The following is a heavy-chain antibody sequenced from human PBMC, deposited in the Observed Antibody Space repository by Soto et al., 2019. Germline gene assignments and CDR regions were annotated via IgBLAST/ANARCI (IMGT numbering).Heavy chain of an antibody. Sequence: ASVKVSCKASGYTFTGYYMHWVRQAPGQGLEWMGWINPNSGGTNYAQKFQGWVTMTRDTSISTAYMELSRLRSDDTAVYYCARGQNDFWSGYYPSEFDYWGQGNLVT. CDR2: INPNSGGT. CDR1: GYTFTGYY. J-gene: IGHJ4*02. V-gene: IGHV1-2*04. CDR3: ARGQNDFWSGYYPSEFDY. D-gene: IGHD3-3*01.